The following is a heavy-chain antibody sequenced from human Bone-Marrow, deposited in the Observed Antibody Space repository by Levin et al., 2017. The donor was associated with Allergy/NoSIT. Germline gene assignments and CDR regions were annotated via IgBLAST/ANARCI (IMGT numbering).Heavy chain of an antibody. CDR2: IDWDDDK. CDR1: GFSLSTITMR. V-gene: IGHV2-70*04. Sequence: QTLSLTCTFSGFSLSTITMRVGWIRQPPGKALEWLARIDWDDDKFYSTSLKTRLTISKDTSKNQVFLTMTNMDPVDTATYYCARMGGNSPYYFDYWGQGTLVTVSS. D-gene: IGHD4-23*01. J-gene: IGHJ4*02. CDR3: ARMGGNSPYYFDY.